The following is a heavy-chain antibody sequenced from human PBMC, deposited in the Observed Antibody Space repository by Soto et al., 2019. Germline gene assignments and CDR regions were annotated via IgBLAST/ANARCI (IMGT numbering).Heavy chain of an antibody. Sequence: QVHLVQSGAEVKKSGASVKVSCKGSGYDFTTYGITWVRQAPGQGLEWMAWISAHNGNTDYAQKLQGRVTXTRDPSTSTAYMELRSLRSDDTAVYYCARGRYGDYWGQGALVTVSS. CDR3: ARGRYGDY. D-gene: IGHD1-1*01. V-gene: IGHV1-18*01. CDR1: GYDFTTYG. J-gene: IGHJ4*02. CDR2: ISAHNGNT.